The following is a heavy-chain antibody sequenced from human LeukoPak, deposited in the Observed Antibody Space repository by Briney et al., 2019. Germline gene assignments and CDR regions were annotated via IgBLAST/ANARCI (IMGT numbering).Heavy chain of an antibody. D-gene: IGHD4-17*01. Sequence: PGGSLRLSCAASGFTFSSYSMNWVRQAPGKGLEWVSYISSSSSTIYYADSVKGRFTISRDNAKNSLYLQMNSLRAEDTAVYYCARVRVSTVNQYFQHWGQGTLVTVSS. CDR3: ARVRVSTVNQYFQH. V-gene: IGHV3-48*04. J-gene: IGHJ1*01. CDR1: GFTFSSYS. CDR2: ISSSSSTI.